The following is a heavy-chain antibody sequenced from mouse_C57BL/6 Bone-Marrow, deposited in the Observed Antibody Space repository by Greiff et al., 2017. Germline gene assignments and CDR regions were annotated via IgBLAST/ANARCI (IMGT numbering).Heavy chain of an antibody. V-gene: IGHV1-18*01. Sequence: VQLKQPGPELVKPGASVKISCKASGYTFTDYNMDWVKQSPGQGLEWIGAINPNNGGTTYNQKFKGKATLTLDKSSSTAYMELRRLTSEYTAFYFCARSGMITGYFYARVYWGQGTSVTVSS. CDR1: GYTFTDYN. D-gene: IGHD2-4*01. J-gene: IGHJ4*01. CDR3: ARSGMITGYFYARVY. CDR2: INPNNGGT.